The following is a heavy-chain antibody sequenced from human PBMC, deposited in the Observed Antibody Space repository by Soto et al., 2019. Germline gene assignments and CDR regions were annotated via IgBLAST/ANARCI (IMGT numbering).Heavy chain of an antibody. D-gene: IGHD3-9*01. V-gene: IGHV4-59*01. CDR3: ARDLPYDILTGSYYMDV. Sequence: SETLSLTCTVSGGSISSYYWSWIRQPPGKGLEWIGYIYYSGSTNYNPSLKSRVTISVDTSKNQFSLKLSSVTAADTAVYYCARDLPYDILTGSYYMDVWGKGTTVTVSS. CDR1: GGSISSYY. CDR2: IYYSGST. J-gene: IGHJ6*03.